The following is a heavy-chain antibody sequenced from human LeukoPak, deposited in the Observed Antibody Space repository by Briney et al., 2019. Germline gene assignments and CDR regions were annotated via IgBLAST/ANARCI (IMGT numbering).Heavy chain of an antibody. D-gene: IGHD4-23*01. Sequence: PGGSLRLSCAASGFTFDDYAMHWVRQAPGKGLEWVSGISWNSGSIGYADSVKGRFTISRDNAKNCLYLQMNSLRAEDMALYYCAKRDMKLRDAFDIWGQGTMVTVSS. CDR1: GFTFDDYA. V-gene: IGHV3-9*03. J-gene: IGHJ3*02. CDR2: ISWNSGSI. CDR3: AKRDMKLRDAFDI.